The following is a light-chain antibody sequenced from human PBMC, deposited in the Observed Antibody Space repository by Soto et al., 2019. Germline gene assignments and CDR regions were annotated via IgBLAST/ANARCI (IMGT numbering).Light chain of an antibody. Sequence: TQSPVTLSFSPSTRSTPSVGSSQSVSSNCLAWYQQKPGQAPRLLIYGASTRATGIPARFSGSGSGTEFTLTISSLQSEDFAVYYCQQYNNWPQTFGQGTKV. CDR3: QQYNNWPQT. CDR1: QSVSSN. J-gene: IGKJ1*01. V-gene: IGKV3-15*01. CDR2: GAS.